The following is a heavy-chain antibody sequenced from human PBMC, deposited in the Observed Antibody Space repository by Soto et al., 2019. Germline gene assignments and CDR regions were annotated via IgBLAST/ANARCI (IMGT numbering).Heavy chain of an antibody. J-gene: IGHJ4*02. CDR3: AKGGRQWLVTSDFNY. V-gene: IGHV3-30*18. CDR1: GFTFSDYA. Sequence: VQLVESGGGVVQPGRSLRLSCAASGFTFSDYAMHWVRQAPGKGLEWVAVVSHDGRNAHYADSVKGRFTISRDSSKNTVALEMTSLRAEDTAVYYCAKGGRQWLVTSDFNYWGQGALVTVSS. CDR2: VSHDGRNA. D-gene: IGHD6-19*01.